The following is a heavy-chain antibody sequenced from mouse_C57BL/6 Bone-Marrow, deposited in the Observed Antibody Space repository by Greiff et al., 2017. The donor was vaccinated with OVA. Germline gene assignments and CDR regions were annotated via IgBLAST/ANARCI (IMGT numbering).Heavy chain of an antibody. Sequence: EVKLMESGGGLVQPKGSLKLSCAASGFSFNTYAMNWVRQAPGKGLEWVARIRSKSNNYATYYADSVKDRFTISRDDSESMLYLQMNNLKTEDTAMYYCVRQSWNGYYDYWGQGTTLTVSS. CDR2: IRSKSNNYAT. CDR1: GFSFNTYA. D-gene: IGHD2-3*01. J-gene: IGHJ2*01. CDR3: VRQSWNGYYDY. V-gene: IGHV10-1*01.